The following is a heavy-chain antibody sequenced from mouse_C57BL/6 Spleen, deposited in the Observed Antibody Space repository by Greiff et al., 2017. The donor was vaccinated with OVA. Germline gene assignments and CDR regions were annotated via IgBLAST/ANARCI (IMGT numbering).Heavy chain of an antibody. D-gene: IGHD4-1*01. CDR1: GFTFSSYA. V-gene: IGHV5-4*03. J-gene: IGHJ1*03. CDR2: ISDGGSYT. CDR3: ARAQTGTYWYFDV. Sequence: EVKLMESGGGLVKPGGSLKLSCAASGFTFSSYAMSWVRQTPEKRLEWVATISDGGSYTYYPDNVKGRFTISRDNAKNNLYLQMSHLKSEDTAMYYCARAQTGTYWYFDVWGTGTTVTVSS.